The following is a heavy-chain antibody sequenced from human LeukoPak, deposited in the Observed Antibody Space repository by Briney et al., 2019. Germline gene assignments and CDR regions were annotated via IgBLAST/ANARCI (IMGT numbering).Heavy chain of an antibody. D-gene: IGHD3-10*01. V-gene: IGHV3-49*04. CDR3: TRDWFGVAIDY. Sequence: GGSLRLSCTASGFTFGDYAMSWVRQAPGKGLEWVGFIRNKAYGGTTEYAASVKGRFTIPRDDSKSIAYLQVNSLKTEDTAVYYCTRDWFGVAIDYWGQGTLVTVSS. J-gene: IGHJ4*02. CDR1: GFTFGDYA. CDR2: IRNKAYGGTT.